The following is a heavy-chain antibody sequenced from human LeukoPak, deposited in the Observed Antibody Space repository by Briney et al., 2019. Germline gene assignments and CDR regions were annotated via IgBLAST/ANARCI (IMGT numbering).Heavy chain of an antibody. J-gene: IGHJ6*02. D-gene: IGHD6-13*01. CDR1: GYTFTSYG. V-gene: IGHV1-18*01. Sequence: ASVKVSCKASGYTFTSYGISWVRQAPGQGLEWMGWISAYNGNTNYAQKLQGRVTMTTDTSTSTAYMELRSLRSDDTAVYYCAGDRTAGYGSSWYDNYYGMDVWGQGTTVTVSS. CDR2: ISAYNGNT. CDR3: AGDRTAGYGSSWYDNYYGMDV.